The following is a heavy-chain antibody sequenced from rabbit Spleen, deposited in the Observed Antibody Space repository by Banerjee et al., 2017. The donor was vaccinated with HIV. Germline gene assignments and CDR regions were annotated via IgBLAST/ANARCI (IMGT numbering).Heavy chain of an antibody. V-gene: IGHV1S40*01. CDR1: GVSFSGNSY. Sequence: QSLEESGGDLVKPGASLTLTCIASGVSFSGNSYMCWVRQAPGKGLEWIACIDSGSSGFTYFASWVNGRFTISSHNAQNTLYLQLNSLTAADTATYFCARFYAGYGDFGYAAMWGQGTLVTVS. D-gene: IGHD7-1*01. CDR2: IDSGSSGFT. CDR3: ARFYAGYGDFGYAAM. J-gene: IGHJ6*01.